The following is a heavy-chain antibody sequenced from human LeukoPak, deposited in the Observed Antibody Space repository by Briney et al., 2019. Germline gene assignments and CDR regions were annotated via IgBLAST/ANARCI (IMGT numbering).Heavy chain of an antibody. Sequence: PGGSLRLSRAASGFTVSSNYMSWVRQAPGKGLEWVSVIYSGGSTYYADSVKGRFTISRDNSKNTLYLQMNSLRAEDTAVYYCAKDLEVRGVTTGNWFDPWGQGTLVTVSS. CDR1: GFTVSSNY. CDR2: IYSGGST. D-gene: IGHD3-10*01. CDR3: AKDLEVRGVTTGNWFDP. V-gene: IGHV3-53*01. J-gene: IGHJ5*02.